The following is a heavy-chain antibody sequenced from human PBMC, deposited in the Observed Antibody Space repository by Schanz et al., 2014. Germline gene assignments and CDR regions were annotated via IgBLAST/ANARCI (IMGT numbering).Heavy chain of an antibody. D-gene: IGHD1-26*01. CDR1: GYTFTTYY. CDR3: ARGGFFDSASYGS. Sequence: QVHLEQSGPEVKKPGASVKLSCRASGYTFTTYYIHWVRQAPGQGLEWMGKINPSSGTTRIAQNFQGRLTVTRDTSTSTVNMELSSLRSEDTAVYYCARGGFFDSASYGSWGQGTLVAVSS. J-gene: IGHJ5*02. CDR2: INPSSGTT. V-gene: IGHV1-46*03.